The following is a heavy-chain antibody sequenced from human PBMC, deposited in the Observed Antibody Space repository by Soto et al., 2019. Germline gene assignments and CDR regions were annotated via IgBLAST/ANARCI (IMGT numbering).Heavy chain of an antibody. J-gene: IGHJ4*02. V-gene: IGHV4-31*03. CDR2: IHDSGST. D-gene: IGHD3-9*01. CDR1: GGFISTGGYY. CDR3: ARFDPGPYYFDF. Sequence: SETLSLTCTVSGGFISTGGYYWNWIRQHPGEGLEWIGYIHDSGSTYDNPSLRGRVTMSLDTSNNQFSLKLSSVTAADTAIYYCARFDPGPYYFDFWGRGPLGTVS.